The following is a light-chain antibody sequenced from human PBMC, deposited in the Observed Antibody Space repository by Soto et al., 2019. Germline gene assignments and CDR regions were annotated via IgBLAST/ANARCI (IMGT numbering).Light chain of an antibody. CDR3: LSKTSTISYV. CDR2: EVS. J-gene: IGLJ1*01. V-gene: IGLV2-14*01. CDR1: TSGVGGYNY. Sequence: QSVLAQPASVSGSPGQSIAISCTGTTSGVGGYNYVSWYQQHPGKVPKLLIHEVSNRPSGVSNRFSGSKSGNTASLTISGLQAEDEADYYCLSKTSTISYVFGTVNKGTV.